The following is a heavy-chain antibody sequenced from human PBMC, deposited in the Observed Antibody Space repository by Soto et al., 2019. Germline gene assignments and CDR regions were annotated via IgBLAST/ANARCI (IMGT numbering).Heavy chain of an antibody. CDR2: ISPKSGGT. V-gene: IGHV1-2*02. CDR1: GYTFTGYC. D-gene: IGHD3-9*01. Sequence: ASVKVSCKASGYTFTGYCMHWVRQAPGQGFGWMGRISPKSGGTNYAQKCQGRVTMTWDTSFNTAYMELSSHMLEDKAVYYCTRPPGYVSDWYYFDLWGQGTLVTVSS. CDR3: TRPPGYVSDWYYFDL. J-gene: IGHJ4*02.